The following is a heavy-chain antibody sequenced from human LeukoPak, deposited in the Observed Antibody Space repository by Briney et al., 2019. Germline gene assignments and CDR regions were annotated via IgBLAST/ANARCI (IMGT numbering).Heavy chain of an antibody. CDR1: GGSFSGYY. CDR2: INHSGST. D-gene: IGHD1-1*01. J-gene: IGHJ4*02. CDR3: ARGTTGTTRAFDY. V-gene: IGHV4-34*01. Sequence: PSETLSLTCAVYGGSFSGYYWSWIRQPPGKGLEWIGEINHSGSTNYNPSLKSRVTISVDTSKNQFSLKLSSVTAADTAVYYCARGTTGTTRAFDYWGQGTPVTVSS.